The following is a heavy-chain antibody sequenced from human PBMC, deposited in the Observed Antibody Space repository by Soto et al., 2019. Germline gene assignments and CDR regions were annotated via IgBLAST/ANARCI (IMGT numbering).Heavy chain of an antibody. J-gene: IGHJ6*02. V-gene: IGHV3-11*06. Sequence: PGGSLRLSCAASGFSVGDNYMTWIRQAPGKGLEWLSYSSSSGGSTNYADSVKGRFTISRDNAKNSLYLQMDSLRAEDTAVYFCARSSGRRHVFTFDYGLDVWGQGTTVTVSS. CDR1: GFSVGDNY. D-gene: IGHD3-16*01. CDR3: ARSSGRRHVFTFDYGLDV. CDR2: SSSSGGST.